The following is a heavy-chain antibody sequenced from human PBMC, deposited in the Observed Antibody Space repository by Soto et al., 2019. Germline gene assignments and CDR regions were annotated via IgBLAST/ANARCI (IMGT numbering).Heavy chain of an antibody. J-gene: IGHJ3*02. CDR1: GFTFSSYA. V-gene: IGHV3-30-3*01. CDR2: ISYDGSNK. CDR3: GRDYCPGLRGDGFDI. Sequence: QVQLVESGGGVVQPGRSLRLSCAASGFTFSSYAMHWVRQAPGKGLEWVAVISYDGSNKYYADSVKGRFTISRDKSKNSLYLQMNRLGAEDTAVYYWGRDYCPGLRGDGFDIWGQGTMVTVSS. D-gene: IGHD2-21*02.